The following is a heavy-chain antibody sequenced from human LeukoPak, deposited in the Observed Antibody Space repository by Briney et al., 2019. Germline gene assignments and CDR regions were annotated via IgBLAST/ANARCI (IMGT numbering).Heavy chain of an antibody. Sequence: TSEALSLTCTVSGGSISSSSYYWGWIRQPPGKGLEWIGSIYYSGSTYYNPSLKSRVTISVDTSKNQFSLKLSSVTAADTAVYYCAISEQWLVRYYYYGMDVRGQGTTVTVSS. D-gene: IGHD6-19*01. CDR2: IYYSGST. J-gene: IGHJ6*02. CDR1: GGSISSSSYY. V-gene: IGHV4-39*01. CDR3: AISEQWLVRYYYYGMDV.